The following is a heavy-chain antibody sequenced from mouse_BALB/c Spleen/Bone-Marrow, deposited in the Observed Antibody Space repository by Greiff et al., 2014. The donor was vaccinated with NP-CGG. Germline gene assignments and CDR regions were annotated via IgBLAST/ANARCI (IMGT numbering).Heavy chain of an antibody. Sequence: EVQLQQSGPELVKPGASVKMSCKASGYTLSSYVMHWVKQKPGQGLEWIGYINPYNDGTKYNEKFKGKATLTSDKSSSTAYMELSSLTSEDFAVYYCAKGDNYRYDFDYWGQGTTLTVSS. V-gene: IGHV1-14*01. D-gene: IGHD2-14*01. CDR1: GYTLSSYV. CDR3: AKGDNYRYDFDY. J-gene: IGHJ2*01. CDR2: INPYNDGT.